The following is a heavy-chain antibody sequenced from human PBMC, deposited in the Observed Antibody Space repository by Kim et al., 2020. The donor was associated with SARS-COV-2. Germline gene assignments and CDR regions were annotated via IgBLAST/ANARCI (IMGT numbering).Heavy chain of an antibody. J-gene: IGHJ6*02. V-gene: IGHV1-2*04. CDR2: INPNSGGT. CDR1: GYTFTGYY. CDR3: ARDLYCSGGSCYGVYGMDV. Sequence: ASVKVSCKASGYTFTGYYMHWVRQAPGQGLEWMGWINPNSGGTNYAQKFQGWVTMTRDTSISTAYMELSRLRSDDTAVYYCARDLYCSGGSCYGVYGMDVWGQGTTVTVSS. D-gene: IGHD2-15*01.